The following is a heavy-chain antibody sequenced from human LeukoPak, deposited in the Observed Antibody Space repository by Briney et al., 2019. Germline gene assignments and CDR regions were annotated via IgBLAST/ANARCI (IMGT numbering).Heavy chain of an antibody. CDR1: GYSFTSYW. Sequence: GESLKISCKGSGYSFTSYWIGWVRQMPGKGLEWMGIIYPGDSDTTYSPSFQGQVTLSADTSISTAYLQWSSLKASDTAVYYCARRGRNYYYGMDVWGQGTTVTVSS. D-gene: IGHD3-16*01. CDR3: ARRGRNYYYGMDV. V-gene: IGHV5-51*01. CDR2: IYPGDSDT. J-gene: IGHJ6*02.